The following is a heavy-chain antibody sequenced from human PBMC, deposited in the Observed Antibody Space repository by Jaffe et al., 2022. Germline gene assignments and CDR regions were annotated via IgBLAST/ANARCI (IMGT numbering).Heavy chain of an antibody. Sequence: QVQLVQSGAEVKKPGASVKVSCKASGYTFTSYGISWVRQAPGQGLEWMGWISAYNGNTNYAQKLQGRVTMTTDTSTSTAYMELRSLRSDDTAVYYCARDKPVWFRELVPAFDIWGQGTMVTVSS. CDR1: GYTFTSYG. D-gene: IGHD3-10*01. V-gene: IGHV1-18*01. CDR2: ISAYNGNT. J-gene: IGHJ3*02. CDR3: ARDKPVWFRELVPAFDI.